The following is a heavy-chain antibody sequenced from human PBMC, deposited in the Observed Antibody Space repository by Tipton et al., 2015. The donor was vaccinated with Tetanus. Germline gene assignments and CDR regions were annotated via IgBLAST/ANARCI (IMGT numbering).Heavy chain of an antibody. CDR2: IYPGDSDT. V-gene: IGHV5-51*01. Sequence: QLVQSGGEVKKPGESLKISCKGSGYIFNNYWIGWVRQKPGKGLEWMGIIYPGDSDTRYSPSFQGRVTISVDKSISTAYLQWSSLKASDTSMFYCARAHCTDGVCNFGFWGQGALVTVAS. CDR3: ARAHCTDGVCNFGF. CDR1: GYIFNNYW. D-gene: IGHD2-8*01. J-gene: IGHJ4*02.